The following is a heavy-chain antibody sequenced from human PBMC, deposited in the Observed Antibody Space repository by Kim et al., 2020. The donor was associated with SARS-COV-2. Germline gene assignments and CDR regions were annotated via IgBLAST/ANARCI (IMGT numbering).Heavy chain of an antibody. CDR1: GYTFSNYD. V-gene: IGHV1-8*01. CDR3: ARRIAAAGTCLAY. CDR2: MNPNSGNT. D-gene: IGHD6-13*01. J-gene: IGHJ4*02. Sequence: ASVKVSCKASGYTFSNYDIHWVREATGQGLEWMGWMNPNSGNTGYAQKFQGRVTMTRNTSISTAYMELSSLTSDDTAVYYCARRIAAAGTCLAYWGQGTLVTVSS.